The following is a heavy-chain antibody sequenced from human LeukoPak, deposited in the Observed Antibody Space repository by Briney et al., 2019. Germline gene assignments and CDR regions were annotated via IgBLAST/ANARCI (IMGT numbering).Heavy chain of an antibody. Sequence: SETLSLTCAVSGDSINSGDWWSWVRQPPGQGLEWIGEIYRNGNTNYNPSLKSRVTISVDKSKNQFSLRLSSVTAADTAVYYCARTDILIVGADYWGQGTLVTVSS. J-gene: IGHJ4*02. CDR2: IYRNGNT. D-gene: IGHD1-26*01. CDR3: ARTDILIVGADY. CDR1: GDSINSGDW. V-gene: IGHV4-4*02.